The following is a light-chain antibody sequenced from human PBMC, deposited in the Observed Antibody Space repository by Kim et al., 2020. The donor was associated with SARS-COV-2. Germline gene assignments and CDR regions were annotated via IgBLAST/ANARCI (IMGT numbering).Light chain of an antibody. CDR3: QAWDSSTGV. CDR2: QDS. J-gene: IGLJ3*02. Sequence: SYELTQPPSVSVSPGQTASITCSGDKLGEKYACWYQQKPGQSPVLVIYQDSKRPSGIPERFSGSNSGNTATLTISGTQAMDDADYYCQAWDSSTGVFGGGTQLTVL. V-gene: IGLV3-1*01. CDR1: KLGEKY.